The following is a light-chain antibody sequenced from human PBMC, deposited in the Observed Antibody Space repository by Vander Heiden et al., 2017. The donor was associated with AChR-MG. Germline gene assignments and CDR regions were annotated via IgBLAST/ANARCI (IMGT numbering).Light chain of an antibody. CDR3: QQRNNWPRKLT. CDR2: DAY. V-gene: IGKV3-11*01. Sequence: EIVLTQSPATLSLSPGERATLPCRASQGVSSYLAWYQQKPGQAPRLLIYDAYNRATGIPARFSGSGCGTDFTLTISSLEPEDFAVYYCQQRNNWPRKLTFGGGTKVEIK. CDR1: QGVSSY. J-gene: IGKJ4*01.